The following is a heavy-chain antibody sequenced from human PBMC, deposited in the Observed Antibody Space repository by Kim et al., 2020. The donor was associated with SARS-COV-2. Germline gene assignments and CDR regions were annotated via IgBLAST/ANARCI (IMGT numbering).Heavy chain of an antibody. D-gene: IGHD6-19*01. CDR1: GGSFSGYY. J-gene: IGHJ6*02. CDR2: INHSGST. V-gene: IGHV4-34*01. Sequence: SETLSLTCAVYGGSFSGYYWSWIRQPPGKGLEWIGEINHSGSTNYNPSLKSRVTISVDTSKNQFSLKLSSVTAADTAVYYCARGRAVAGLYYYYGMDVWGQGTTVTVSS. CDR3: ARGRAVAGLYYYYGMDV.